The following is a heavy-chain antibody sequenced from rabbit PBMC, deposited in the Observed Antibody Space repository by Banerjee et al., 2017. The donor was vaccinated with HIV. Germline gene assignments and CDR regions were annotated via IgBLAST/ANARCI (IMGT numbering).Heavy chain of an antibody. CDR1: GSDISSYN. CDR2: IYTGNGGT. Sequence: QSLEESGGGLVTPGGTLTLTCTASGSDISSYNMCWVRQAPGKGLEWIGCIYTGNGGTYYASWAKGRFTISKTSSTTVTLQMTSLTAADTATYFCARDVASSNVYANLWGPGTLVTVS. V-gene: IGHV1S40*01. D-gene: IGHD1-1*01. CDR3: ARDVASSNVYANL. J-gene: IGHJ4*01.